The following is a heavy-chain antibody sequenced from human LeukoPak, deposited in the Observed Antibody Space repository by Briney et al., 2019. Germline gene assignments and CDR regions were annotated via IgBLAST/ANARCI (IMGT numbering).Heavy chain of an antibody. Sequence: ASVKVSCKASGYTFTSYGISWVRQAPGQGLEWMGWISAYNGNTNYAQKLQGRVTMTTDTSTSTAYMELRSLRSDDTAVYYCARVGRAQWLVPRYFDYWGQGTLVTVSS. V-gene: IGHV1-18*01. CDR1: GYTFTSYG. CDR2: ISAYNGNT. CDR3: ARVGRAQWLVPRYFDY. D-gene: IGHD6-19*01. J-gene: IGHJ4*02.